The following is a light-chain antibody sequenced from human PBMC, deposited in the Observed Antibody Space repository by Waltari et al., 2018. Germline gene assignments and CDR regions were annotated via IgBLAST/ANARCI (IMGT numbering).Light chain of an antibody. CDR2: RAS. CDR3: QHGYGSPYS. Sequence: DIQMSPSPSSLSASIGDRVTITCRASANINSYLNWYQQKPGKAPKLLIYRASTLQPGVPSRFSGSGSGADYTFTITSLQSEDIATYYCQHGYGSPYSFGQGTKVEIK. CDR1: ANINSY. V-gene: IGKV1-39*01. J-gene: IGKJ2*03.